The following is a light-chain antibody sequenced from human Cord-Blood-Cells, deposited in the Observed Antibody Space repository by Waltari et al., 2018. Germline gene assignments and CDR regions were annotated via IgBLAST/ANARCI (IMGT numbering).Light chain of an antibody. CDR3: SSYTSSSTRV. V-gene: IGLV2-14*01. J-gene: IGLJ3*02. CDR1: SSDVGGYNY. Sequence: QSALTQPASVSGSPGQSITISCTGTSSDVGGYNYVSWYQQHPGKAPKLMIYDVSNRPSGVSTRFSASKSGNTASRTISGLQAEDGADYYCSSYTSSSTRVFGGGTKLTVI. CDR2: DVS.